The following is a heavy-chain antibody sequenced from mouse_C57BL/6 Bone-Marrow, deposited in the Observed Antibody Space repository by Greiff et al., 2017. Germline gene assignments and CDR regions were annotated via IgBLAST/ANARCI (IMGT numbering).Heavy chain of an antibody. Sequence: QVQLQQPGAELVKPGASVKMSCKASGYTFTSYWITWGKQRPGQGLEWFGDIYPGSGSTNYNEKLKRKATLTVDTSSSTAYMQLSSLTSEYSAVYYCARPYYSNYWYFDVWGTGTTVTVSS. J-gene: IGHJ1*03. D-gene: IGHD2-5*01. CDR2: IYPGSGST. CDR1: GYTFTSYW. V-gene: IGHV1-55*01. CDR3: ARPYYSNYWYFDV.